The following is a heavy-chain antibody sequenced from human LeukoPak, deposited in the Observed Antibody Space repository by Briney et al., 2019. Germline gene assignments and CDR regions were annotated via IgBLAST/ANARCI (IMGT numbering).Heavy chain of an antibody. D-gene: IGHD3-16*01. V-gene: IGHV3-48*03. CDR1: GFTFSSYE. J-gene: IGHJ4*02. CDR2: ISSSGSTI. CDR3: AKDKVQGGSAY. Sequence: GGSLRLSCAASGFTFSSYEMNWVRQAPGKGLEWVSYISSSGSTIYYADSVKGRFTISRDNSKNTLYLQMNSLRAEDTAVYYCAKDKVQGGSAYWGQGTLVTVSS.